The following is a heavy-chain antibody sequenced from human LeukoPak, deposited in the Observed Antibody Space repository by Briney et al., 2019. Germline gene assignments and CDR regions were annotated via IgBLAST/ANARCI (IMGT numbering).Heavy chain of an antibody. D-gene: IGHD3-9*01. CDR2: INPNSGGT. CDR1: GYTFTGYY. J-gene: IGHJ4*02. V-gene: IGHV1-2*02. Sequence: ASVKVSCKASGYTFTGYYMHWVRQAPGQGLGWMGWINPNSGGTNYAQKFQGRVTMTRDTSISTAYMELSRLRSDDTAVYYCARDIGYYDILTGYYTTPSFDYWGQGTLVTVSS. CDR3: ARDIGYYDILTGYYTTPSFDY.